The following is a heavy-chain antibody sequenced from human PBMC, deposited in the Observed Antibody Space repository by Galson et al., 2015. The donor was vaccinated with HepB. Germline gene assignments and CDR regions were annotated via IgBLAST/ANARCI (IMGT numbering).Heavy chain of an antibody. CDR3: AKVRVAVGGSTFDF. Sequence: SLRLSCAASGFTFSSYAMNWVRQAPGKGLEWVSAISDSGGSTYYTDSVRGRFTISRDNSKNTLYLQMNSLRAEDTAVYYCAKVRVAVGGSTFDFWGQGTLVTVSS. D-gene: IGHD1-26*01. CDR1: GFTFSSYA. V-gene: IGHV3-23*01. J-gene: IGHJ4*02. CDR2: ISDSGGST.